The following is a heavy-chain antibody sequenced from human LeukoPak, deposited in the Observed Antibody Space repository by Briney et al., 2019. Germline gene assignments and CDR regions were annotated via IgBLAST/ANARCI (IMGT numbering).Heavy chain of an antibody. D-gene: IGHD3-22*01. CDR2: IWYDGSNK. Sequence: GGSLRLSCAASGFTFSSYAMSWVRQAPGKGLEWVAVIWYDGSNKYYADSVKGRFTISRDNSKNTLYLQMNSLRAEDTAVYYCARGRAYYDSSGLGLSYFDYWGQGTLVTVSS. V-gene: IGHV3-33*08. CDR1: GFTFSSYA. CDR3: ARGRAYYDSSGLGLSYFDY. J-gene: IGHJ4*02.